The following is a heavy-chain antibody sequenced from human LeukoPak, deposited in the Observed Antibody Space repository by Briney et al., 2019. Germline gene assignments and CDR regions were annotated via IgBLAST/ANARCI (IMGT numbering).Heavy chain of an antibody. D-gene: IGHD5-12*01. J-gene: IGHJ6*02. CDR1: GYTFTSYA. V-gene: IGHV7-4-1*02. CDR2: INTNTGNP. Sequence: ASVKVSCKASGYTFTSYAMNWVRQAPGQGLEWMGWINTNTGNPTYAQGFTGRFVFSLDTSVSTAYLQISSLKAEDTAVYYCARDLRKHSGYDYVGYYYGTDVWGQGTTVTVSS. CDR3: ARDLRKHSGYDYVGYYYGTDV.